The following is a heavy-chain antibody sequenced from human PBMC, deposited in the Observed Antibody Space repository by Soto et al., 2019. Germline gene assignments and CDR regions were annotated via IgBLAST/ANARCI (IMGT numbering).Heavy chain of an antibody. J-gene: IGHJ6*01. D-gene: IGHD2-15*01. V-gene: IGHV1-58*01. CDR1: GFTFTSSA. CDR2: IVVGSGNT. CDR3: AATLKGYCSGGSCPRYYYGMDV. Sequence: KVSCKASGFTFTSSAVQWVRQARGQRLEWIGWIVVGSGNTNYAQKFQERVTITRDMSTSTAYMELSSLRSEDTAVYYCAATLKGYCSGGSCPRYYYGMDVWGQGTTVTVSS.